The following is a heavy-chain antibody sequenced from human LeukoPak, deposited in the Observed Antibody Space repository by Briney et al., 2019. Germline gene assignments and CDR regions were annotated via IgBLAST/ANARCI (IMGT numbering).Heavy chain of an antibody. J-gene: IGHJ3*02. CDR1: GGTFSSYA. Sequence: ASVKVSCKASGGTFSSYAISWVRQAPGQGLEWMGGIIPIFGTANYAQKFQGRVTITADESTSTAYMELSSLRAEDTAVYYCARGINRGAFDSWGQGTMVTVSS. V-gene: IGHV1-69*01. CDR2: IIPIFGTA. D-gene: IGHD1-14*01. CDR3: ARGINRGAFDS.